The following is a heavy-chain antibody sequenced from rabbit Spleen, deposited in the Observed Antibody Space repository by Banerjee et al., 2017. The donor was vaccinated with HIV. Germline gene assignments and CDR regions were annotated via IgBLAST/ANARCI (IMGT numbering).Heavy chain of an antibody. CDR3: ARARNDDADTNL. V-gene: IGHV1S45*01. D-gene: IGHD2-1*01. Sequence: QEQLVESGGGLVQPGGSLKLSCKASGLDFSTNYWICWVRQAPGKGLEWIACIDVTKTGRTYFATWAKGRFTISKPSSTTVTLQMTSLTAADTATYFCARARNDDADTNLWGQGTLVTVS. J-gene: IGHJ4*01. CDR2: IDVTKTGRT. CDR1: GLDFSTNYW.